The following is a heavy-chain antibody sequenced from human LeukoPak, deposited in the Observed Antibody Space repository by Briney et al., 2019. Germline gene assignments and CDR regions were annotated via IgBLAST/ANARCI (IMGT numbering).Heavy chain of an antibody. D-gene: IGHD1-14*01. CDR2: VSTSGGST. CDR3: AKVASTLPPIYYFDY. J-gene: IGHJ4*02. Sequence: KSGGSLRLSCAASGFTVSSNYMSWVRQAPGKGLEWVSTVSTSGGSTYYADSVKGRFTISRDNSKNTQYLQMNSLRAEDTAVYYCAKVASTLPPIYYFDYWGQGTLVTVSS. CDR1: GFTVSSNY. V-gene: IGHV3-23*01.